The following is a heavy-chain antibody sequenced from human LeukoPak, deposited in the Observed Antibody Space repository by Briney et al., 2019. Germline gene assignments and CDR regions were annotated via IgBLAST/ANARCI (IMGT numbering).Heavy chain of an antibody. CDR3: ARGLDIVVVPAALGAFDI. CDR1: GGSISSGDYY. D-gene: IGHD2-2*01. V-gene: IGHV4-30-4*01. CDR2: IYYSGST. Sequence: PSETLSLTCTVSGGSISSGDYYWSWIRQPPGKGLEWIGYIYYSGSTCYNPSLKSRVTISVDTSKHQFSLKLSSVTAADTAVYYCARGLDIVVVPAALGAFDIWGQGTMVTVSS. J-gene: IGHJ3*02.